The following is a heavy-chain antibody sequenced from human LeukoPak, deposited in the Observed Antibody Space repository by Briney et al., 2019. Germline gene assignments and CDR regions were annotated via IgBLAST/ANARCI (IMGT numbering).Heavy chain of an antibody. CDR3: ARLTGY. CDR1: GGSISSSSYY. V-gene: IGHV4-39*01. J-gene: IGHJ4*02. D-gene: IGHD3-16*01. CDR2: IYYSGST. Sequence: SETLSLTCTVSGGSISSSSYYWGWIRQPPGKGLEWIGSIYYSGSTYYKPSLKSRVTISVDTSKNQFPLKLSSVTAADTAVYYCARLTGYWGQGTLVTVSS.